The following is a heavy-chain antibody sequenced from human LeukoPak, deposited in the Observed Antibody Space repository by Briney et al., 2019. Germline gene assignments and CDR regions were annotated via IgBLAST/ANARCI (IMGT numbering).Heavy chain of an antibody. CDR2: IRHDNGDK. V-gene: IGHV3-30*02. Sequence: GGSLRLSCAASGFTFSNYGMHWVRQAPGKGLEWVSFIRHDNGDKYYADSVKGRFTISRDNSKNTLYLQMNSLRAEDTAVYYCAKDRGDYYDSSGYRTFDYWGQGTLVTVSS. CDR1: GFTFSNYG. CDR3: AKDRGDYYDSSGYRTFDY. D-gene: IGHD3-22*01. J-gene: IGHJ4*02.